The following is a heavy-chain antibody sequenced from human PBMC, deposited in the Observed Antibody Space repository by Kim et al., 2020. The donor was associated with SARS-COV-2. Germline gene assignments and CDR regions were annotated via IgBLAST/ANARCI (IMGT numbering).Heavy chain of an antibody. CDR1: GFTFSSSW. V-gene: IGHV3-7*01. Sequence: GGSLRLSCAASGFTFSSSWMNWVRQAPGKGLEWVANIKQDGSEKYYVDSVKGRFTISRDNAKNSLYLQMNSLRAEDTAVYYCARGRSAPDSWGQGTLVTVSS. CDR2: IKQDGSEK. CDR3: ARGRSAPDS. J-gene: IGHJ4*02. D-gene: IGHD6-6*01.